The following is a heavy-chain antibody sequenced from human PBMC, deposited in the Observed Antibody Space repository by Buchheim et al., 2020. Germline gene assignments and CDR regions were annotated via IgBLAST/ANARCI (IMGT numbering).Heavy chain of an antibody. D-gene: IGHD5-18*01. CDR3: ARVGSRSHGYPFDQ. CDR1: GDSISSSYW. J-gene: IGHJ4*01. Sequence: QVQLQESGPGLMKPSGTLSLTCAVSGDSISSSYWWTWVRQPPGKGLEWIGKVSHSGGAYYNPSLKSRLTMSVDTSTNQFSLRLSSVTAADTAIYYCARVGSRSHGYPFDQWGPGTL. V-gene: IGHV4-4*02. CDR2: VSHSGGA.